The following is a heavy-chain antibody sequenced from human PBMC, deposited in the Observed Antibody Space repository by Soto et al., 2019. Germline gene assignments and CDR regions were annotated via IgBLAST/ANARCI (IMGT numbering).Heavy chain of an antibody. CDR1: GGSISTYY. CDR2: IYYTGST. CDR3: ARVSGCGGDSCAFYP. V-gene: IGHV4-59*01. D-gene: IGHD2-21*01. J-gene: IGHJ5*02. Sequence: PSETLSLTCTVSGGSISTYYWSWIRQPPGKGLEWIGYIYYTGSTNYNPSLKSRVTISVDTSKNQFSLKLSSVTAADTAVYYCARVSGCGGDSCAFYPRGRETVVTVSA.